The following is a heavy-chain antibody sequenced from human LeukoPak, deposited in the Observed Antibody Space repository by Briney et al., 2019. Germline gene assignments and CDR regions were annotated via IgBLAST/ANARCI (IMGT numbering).Heavy chain of an antibody. CDR1: GFTFSDYY. CDR2: ISNSSSTI. V-gene: IGHV3-11*04. D-gene: IGHD3-10*01. CDR3: ARDRGEWDAPF. Sequence: TGGSLRLSCAASGFTFSDYYMNWIRQAPGKGLEWVSYISNSSSTIYYADSVKGRFTISRDNAKNSLYLQMNSLRAKDTAVYYCARDRGEWDAPFWGQGTMVTVSS. J-gene: IGHJ3*01.